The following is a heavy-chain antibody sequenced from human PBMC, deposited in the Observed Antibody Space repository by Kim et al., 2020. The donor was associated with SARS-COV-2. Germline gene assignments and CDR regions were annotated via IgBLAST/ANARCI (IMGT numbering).Heavy chain of an antibody. J-gene: IGHJ4*02. V-gene: IGHV1-69*01. CDR3: ARESGQWLVRLEFDY. Sequence: QEFQGRVTITADESTSTSYMELSSLRSEDTAVYYCARESGQWLVRLEFDYWGQGTLVTVSS. D-gene: IGHD6-19*01.